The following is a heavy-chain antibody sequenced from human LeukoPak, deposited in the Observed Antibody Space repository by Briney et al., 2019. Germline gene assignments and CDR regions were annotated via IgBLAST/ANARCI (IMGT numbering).Heavy chain of an antibody. D-gene: IGHD6-13*01. Sequence: GGSLRLSCAASGFTFSSYWMSWVRQAPGKGLEWVANIKQDGSEKYYVDSVKGRFTISRDNAKNSLYLQMNSLRAEDTAVYYCARSIAAAGNRGYYFDYWGQGTLVTVSS. CDR3: ARSIAAAGNRGYYFDY. J-gene: IGHJ4*02. CDR2: IKQDGSEK. CDR1: GFTFSSYW. V-gene: IGHV3-7*01.